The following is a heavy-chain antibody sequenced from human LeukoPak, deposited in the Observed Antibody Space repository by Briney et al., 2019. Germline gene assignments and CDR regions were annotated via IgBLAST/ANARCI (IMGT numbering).Heavy chain of an antibody. D-gene: IGHD6-6*01. CDR2: INQDGSEK. CDR1: GFTFSSYW. Sequence: PGGSLRLSCAASGFTFSSYWMSWVRQAPGKRLEWVANINQDGSEKYYVDSVRGRFIISRDNARNSLFLKMNILTAEDTAIYYCVREGAYSTSSPAGYWGQGTLVSVSS. V-gene: IGHV3-7*01. J-gene: IGHJ4*02. CDR3: VREGAYSTSSPAGY.